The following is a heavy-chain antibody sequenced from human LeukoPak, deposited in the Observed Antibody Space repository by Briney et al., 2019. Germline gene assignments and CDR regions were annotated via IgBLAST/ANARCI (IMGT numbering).Heavy chain of an antibody. CDR1: GGTFSSYA. CDR2: IIPIFGTA. D-gene: IGHD3-10*01. J-gene: IGHJ3*02. V-gene: IGHV1-69*01. Sequence: GSSVKVSRKASGGTFSSYAISWVRQAPGQGLEWMGGIIPIFGTANYAQKFQGRVTITADESTSTAYMELSSLRSEDTAVYYCARGRGSGSYSDAFDIWGQGTMVTVSS. CDR3: ARGRGSGSYSDAFDI.